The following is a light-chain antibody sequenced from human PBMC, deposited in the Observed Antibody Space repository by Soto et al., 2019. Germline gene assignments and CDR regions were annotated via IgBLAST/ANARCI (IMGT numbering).Light chain of an antibody. CDR1: SSNIESKT. CDR3: ATWDDILDGHV. J-gene: IGLJ1*01. CDR2: ANN. Sequence: QAVVTQPPSASGTPGQRVTISCSGSSSNIESKTVNWYQQLPGTAPKLLIYANNQRPSGVPDRFSGSKSGTSASLAISGLQSEDEADYYSATWDDILDGHVFGTGTKLTVL. V-gene: IGLV1-44*01.